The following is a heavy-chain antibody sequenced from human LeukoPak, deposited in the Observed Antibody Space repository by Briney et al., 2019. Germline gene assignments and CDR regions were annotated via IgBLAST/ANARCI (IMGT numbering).Heavy chain of an antibody. Sequence: GGSLRLSCAASGFTFSRFWMSWVRQAPGKGLEWVANIKQDGSEKYYVDSVRGRFTISRDNAKNSLYLQMNSLRAEDTAVFYCARDGTYTDYDPDFDIWGQGTLVTVSS. V-gene: IGHV3-7*04. CDR3: ARDGTYTDYDPDFDI. CDR2: IKQDGSEK. CDR1: GFTFSRFW. D-gene: IGHD5-12*01. J-gene: IGHJ4*02.